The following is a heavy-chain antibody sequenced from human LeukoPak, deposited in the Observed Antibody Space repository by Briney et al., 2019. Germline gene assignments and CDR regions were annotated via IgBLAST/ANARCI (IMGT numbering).Heavy chain of an antibody. D-gene: IGHD2-2*02. CDR2: ISAYNGNT. CDR1: GYTFTSYG. J-gene: IGHJ6*02. CDR3: ARQYCSSTSCYTGYYYGMDV. Sequence: ASVKVSCKASGYTFTSYGISWVRQAPGQGLEWMGWISAYNGNTNYAQKLQGRVTMTTDTSTSTAYMELSSLRSEDTAVYYCARQYCSSTSCYTGYYYGMDVWGQGTTVTVSS. V-gene: IGHV1-18*01.